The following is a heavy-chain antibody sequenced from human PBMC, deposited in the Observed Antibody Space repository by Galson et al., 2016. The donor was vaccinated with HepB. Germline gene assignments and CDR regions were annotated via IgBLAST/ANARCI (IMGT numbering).Heavy chain of an antibody. D-gene: IGHD3-22*01. CDR2: VYRGST. J-gene: IGHJ6*02. CDR3: ARSLVVVAPPLRYHGIDV. V-gene: IGHV4-59*08. Sequence: ETLSLTCSVSGASVSIYYWSWIRQPPGKGLEWIGYVYRGSTEYNPSLKSRVTISADMSKNLFSLKLRSVTAADTAVYYCARSLVVVAPPLRYHGIDVWGQETTVTVSS. CDR1: GASVSIYY.